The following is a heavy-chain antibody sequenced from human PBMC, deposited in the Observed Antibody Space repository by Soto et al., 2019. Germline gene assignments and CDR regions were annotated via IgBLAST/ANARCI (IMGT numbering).Heavy chain of an antibody. CDR2: ISAYNGNT. CDR3: ARDQIVEIAARYYGMDV. CDR1: GYTFTSYG. D-gene: IGHD6-6*01. V-gene: IGHV1-18*04. J-gene: IGHJ6*02. Sequence: SVKVSCKASGYTFTSYGISWVRQAPGQGLEWMGWISAYNGNTNYAQKLQGRVTMTTDTSTSTAYMELRSLRSDDTAVYYCARDQIVEIAARYYGMDVWGQGTTVTGSS.